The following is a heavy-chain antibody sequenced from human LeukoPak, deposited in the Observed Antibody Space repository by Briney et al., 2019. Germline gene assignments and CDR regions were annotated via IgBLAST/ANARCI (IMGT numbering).Heavy chain of an antibody. CDR3: ARYYDSSGTSFDY. D-gene: IGHD3-22*01. CDR2: IYDSGST. J-gene: IGHJ4*02. CDR1: GGSISSGGYY. Sequence: SETLSLTCTVSGGSISSGGYYWSWIRQHPGRGLEWIGYIYDSGSTYYNPSLKSRVTISVHTSKNHFSVKLSSVTAADTAVYYCARYYDSSGTSFDYWGQGTLVTVSS. V-gene: IGHV4-31*03.